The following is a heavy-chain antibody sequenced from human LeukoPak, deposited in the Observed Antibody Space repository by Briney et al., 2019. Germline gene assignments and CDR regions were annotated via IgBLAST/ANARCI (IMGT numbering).Heavy chain of an antibody. J-gene: IGHJ4*02. V-gene: IGHV3-74*01. CDR2: INSDGSST. CDR1: VFTFSSYW. CDR3: ARGYDSSGYYWRLDY. Sequence: GGSLRLSCAASVFTFSSYWMRWVRHAPGKGLVWVSRINSDGSSTTYADSVKGRFTISRDNAKNTLYLQMNSLRAEDTAVYYCARGYDSSGYYWRLDYWGQGTLVTVSS. D-gene: IGHD3-22*01.